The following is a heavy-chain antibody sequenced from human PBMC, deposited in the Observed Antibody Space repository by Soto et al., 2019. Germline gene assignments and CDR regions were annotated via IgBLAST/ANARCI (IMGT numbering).Heavy chain of an antibody. V-gene: IGHV4-59*12. D-gene: IGHD5-18*01. CDR3: ARDKVTGWTLAGRYGMDV. CDR2: IYYSGST. CDR1: GGSISSYY. Sequence: SETLCLTCTVSGGSISSYYWSWIRQPPGKGLEWIGYIYYSGSTNYNPSLKSRVTISVDTSKNQFSLKLSSVTAADTAVYYCARDKVTGWTLAGRYGMDVWGQGTPVTVSS. J-gene: IGHJ6*02.